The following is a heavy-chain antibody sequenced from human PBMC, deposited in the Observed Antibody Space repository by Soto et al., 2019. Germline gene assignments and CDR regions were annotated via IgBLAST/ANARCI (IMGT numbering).Heavy chain of an antibody. CDR3: ARGGDKPPLYYGDYGDLFDY. D-gene: IGHD4-17*01. J-gene: IGHJ4*02. Sequence: QVQLVQSGAEVKKPGASVKVSCKASGYTFTSYYMHWVRQAPGQGLEWMGIINPGGGSTSYAQKFQGRITLTRDTSTSKGYMELSSLRSEDTAVYYCARGGDKPPLYYGDYGDLFDYWGQGTLVTVSS. V-gene: IGHV1-46*01. CDR2: INPGGGST. CDR1: GYTFTSYY.